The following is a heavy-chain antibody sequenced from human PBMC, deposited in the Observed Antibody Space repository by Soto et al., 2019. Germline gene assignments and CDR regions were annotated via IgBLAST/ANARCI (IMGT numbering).Heavy chain of an antibody. Sequence: GGSLRLSCAASGFTFSSYAMHWVRQAPGKGLEWVAVISYDGSNKYYADSVKGRFTISRDNSKNTLYLQTNSLRAEDTAVYYCARAPHYYYYGMDVWGQGTTVTVSS. J-gene: IGHJ6*02. CDR3: ARAPHYYYYGMDV. CDR2: ISYDGSNK. V-gene: IGHV3-30-3*01. CDR1: GFTFSSYA.